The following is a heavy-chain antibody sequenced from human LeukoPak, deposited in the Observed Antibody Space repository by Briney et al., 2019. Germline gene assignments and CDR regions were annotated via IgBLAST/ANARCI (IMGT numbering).Heavy chain of an antibody. J-gene: IGHJ4*02. Sequence: SQTLSLTCALSADSLSSNSAAWNWIRQSPWRGLEWLGRTYYRSKWYNDYAVSVKSRITITPDTSKNQFSLQLNSVTPEDTAVYYCAREYYGSGSYYNLDYWGQGTLVTVSS. V-gene: IGHV6-1*01. CDR1: ADSLSSNSAA. CDR3: AREYYGSGSYYNLDY. CDR2: TYYRSKWYN. D-gene: IGHD3-10*01.